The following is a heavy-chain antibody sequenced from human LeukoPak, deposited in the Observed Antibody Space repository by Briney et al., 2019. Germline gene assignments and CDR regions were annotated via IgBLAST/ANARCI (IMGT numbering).Heavy chain of an antibody. CDR2: IKYDGDEE. CDR3: KSGGAAPGSFDN. D-gene: IGHD6-13*01. CDR1: GFTFDDYG. V-gene: IGHV3-7*01. J-gene: IGHJ4*02. Sequence: GGSLRLSCAASGFTFDDYGMSWVRQAPGKGLEWVANIKYDGDEEYYVDSVKGRFTISRDNAKNSLYLQLNSLRVEDTAVYYCKSGGAAPGSFDNWGQGTLVTVSP.